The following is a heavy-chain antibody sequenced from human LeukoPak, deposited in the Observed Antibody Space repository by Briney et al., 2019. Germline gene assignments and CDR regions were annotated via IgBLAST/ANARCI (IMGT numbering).Heavy chain of an antibody. Sequence: GGSLSLSWAASGFIFSNYGMHWVRHAPGKWLEWVALISSDGSNESSADSVKGRFTVSRHNSKNTVYLQMNSLRADDTAVYFCAKSRGTSLSQYFQHGGQGAGVTVSS. D-gene: IGHD3-16*02. CDR3: AKSRGTSLSQYFQH. J-gene: IGHJ1*01. CDR1: GFIFSNYG. V-gene: IGHV3-30*18. CDR2: ISSDGSNE.